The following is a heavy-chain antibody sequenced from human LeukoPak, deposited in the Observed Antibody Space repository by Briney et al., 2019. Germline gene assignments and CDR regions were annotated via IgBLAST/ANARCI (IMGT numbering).Heavy chain of an antibody. CDR2: NNPNMGGT. CDR1: LYTFTGYY. V-gene: IGHV1-2*02. Sequence: AAVNVSCKPSLYTFTGYYIHSGRHAPGQGVGWVGWNNPNMGGTNYAQEFQGKGTITRDTSISTAYMKLSRLRSDDTAVYYCARVPARSNIVVVPAAPRAFDYWGQGNLVTVSS. CDR3: ARVPARSNIVVVPAAPRAFDY. D-gene: IGHD2-2*01. J-gene: IGHJ4*02.